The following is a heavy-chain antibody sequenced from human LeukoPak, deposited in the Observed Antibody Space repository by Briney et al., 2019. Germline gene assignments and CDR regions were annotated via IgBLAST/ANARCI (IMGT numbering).Heavy chain of an antibody. J-gene: IGHJ3*02. CDR3: AKDPGMAVYSYGYDAFDI. V-gene: IGHV3-30*18. CDR2: ISYNGHNK. Sequence: GGSLRLSCAASGFTFSSYGMHWVRQAPGKGLEWVAVISYNGHNKYSADSVKGRFTISRDNSKNTLYLQMNSLRAEDTAIYYCAKDPGMAVYSYGYDAFDIWGQGTMVTVSS. CDR1: GFTFSSYG. D-gene: IGHD5-18*01.